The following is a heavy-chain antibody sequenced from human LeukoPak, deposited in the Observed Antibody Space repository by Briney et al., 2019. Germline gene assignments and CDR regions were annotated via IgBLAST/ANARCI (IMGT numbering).Heavy chain of an antibody. J-gene: IGHJ4*02. D-gene: IGHD3-22*01. CDR3: ARVSYDSSGPATY. CDR2: INSDGRST. Sequence: GGSLRLYCAASGFTFRSYWMHWVRQAPGKGLVWVSRINSDGRSTSYADIVKGRFTISRDNAKNTLYLQMNSLSAEDTAVYYCARVSYDSSGPATYWGQGTLVTVSS. V-gene: IGHV3-74*01. CDR1: GFTFRSYW.